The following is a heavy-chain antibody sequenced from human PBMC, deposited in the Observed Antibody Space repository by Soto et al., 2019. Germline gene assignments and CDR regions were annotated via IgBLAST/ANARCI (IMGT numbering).Heavy chain of an antibody. J-gene: IGHJ4*02. Sequence: GSGPTLVNPTQTLTLTCTFSGFSLSTSRMCVSWIRQPPGKALAWLARIDWDDDKYYSTSLKARLTISKDTSKNQVVLTMTNMDPVDTATYYCARMVFYGSGRPLDYWGQGTPVTVSS. CDR2: IDWDDDK. V-gene: IGHV2-70*11. CDR3: ARMVFYGSGRPLDY. D-gene: IGHD3-10*01. CDR1: GFSLSTSRMC.